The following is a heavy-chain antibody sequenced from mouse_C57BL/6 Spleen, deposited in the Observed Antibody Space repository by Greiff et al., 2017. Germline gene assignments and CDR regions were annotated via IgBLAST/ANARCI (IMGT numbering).Heavy chain of an antibody. D-gene: IGHD2-2*01. J-gene: IGHJ1*03. CDR1: GYTFTSYW. CDR3: ARHLLWLRRGYFDV. CDR2: IYPSDSET. Sequence: VQLQQPGAELVRPGSSVKLSCKASGYTFTSYWMDWVKQRPGQGLEWIGNIYPSDSETHYNQKFKDKATLTVDKSSSTAYMQLSSLTSEDSAVYYCARHLLWLRRGYFDVWGTGTTVTVSS. V-gene: IGHV1-61*01.